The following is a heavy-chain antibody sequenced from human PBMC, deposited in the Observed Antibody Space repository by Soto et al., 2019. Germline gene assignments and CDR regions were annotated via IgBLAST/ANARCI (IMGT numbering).Heavy chain of an antibody. V-gene: IGHV3-21*01. Sequence: EVQLVESGGGLVKPGGSLRLSCAASGFSFSSYSMNWVRQAPGKGLEWVSSISSSSNYIYYADSVKGRFTIPRDNAKNSLYLQMNSLRAEDTAVYYCARGAYCSSTSCYTGGVYYYYGMDVWGQGTTVTVSS. CDR1: GFSFSSYS. CDR2: ISSSSNYI. CDR3: ARGAYCSSTSCYTGGVYYYYGMDV. D-gene: IGHD2-2*02. J-gene: IGHJ6*02.